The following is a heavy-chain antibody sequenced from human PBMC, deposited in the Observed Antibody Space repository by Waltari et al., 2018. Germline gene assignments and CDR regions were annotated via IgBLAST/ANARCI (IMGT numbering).Heavy chain of an antibody. Sequence: QVQLQQSGPGLVEPSGTLSLPCTVSGDSMNSNSWWSWVRQSPEKGLEWIGQIHRSGRTNYNPSFESRVTISADTSNNHFSLRLTSTTAADTAMYYCARDRGIGLFLDSWGQGTLVTVSP. V-gene: IGHV4-4*02. D-gene: IGHD1-26*01. CDR3: ARDRGIGLFLDS. J-gene: IGHJ1*01. CDR2: IHRSGRT. CDR1: GDSMNSNSW.